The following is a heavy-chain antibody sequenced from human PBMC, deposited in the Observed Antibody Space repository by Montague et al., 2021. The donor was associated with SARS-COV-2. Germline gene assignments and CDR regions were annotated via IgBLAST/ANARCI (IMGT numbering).Heavy chain of an antibody. CDR1: GFIFSSYG. CDR2: IWYDGSNK. CDR3: ARDRVRAAAGTRYYFDY. V-gene: IGHV3-33*01. J-gene: IGHJ4*02. Sequence: SWRFSCDASGFIFSSYGMHWVRQAPGKGLEWVAVIWYDGSNKYYADSVKGRFTISRDNSKNTLYLQMNSLRAEDTAVYYCARDRVRAAAGTRYYFDYWGQGTLVTVSS. D-gene: IGHD6-13*01.